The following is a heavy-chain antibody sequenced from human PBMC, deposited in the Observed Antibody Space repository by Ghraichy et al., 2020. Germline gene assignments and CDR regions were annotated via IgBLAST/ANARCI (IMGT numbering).Heavy chain of an antibody. V-gene: IGHV4-34*01. CDR2: INHSGST. D-gene: IGHD3-3*01. Sequence: SETLSLTCAVYGGSFSGYYWSWIRQPPGKGLEWIGEINHSGSTNYNPSLKSRVTISVDTSKNQFSLKLSSVTAADTAVYYCVRAHYDFWSGYYFSFDYWGQGTLVTVSS. CDR1: GGSFSGYY. CDR3: VRAHYDFWSGYYFSFDY. J-gene: IGHJ4*02.